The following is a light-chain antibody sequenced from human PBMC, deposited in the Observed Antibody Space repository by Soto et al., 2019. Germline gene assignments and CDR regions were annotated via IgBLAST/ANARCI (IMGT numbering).Light chain of an antibody. Sequence: QSVLTQPASVSGSPGQSITISCTGTNSDVGGYNYVSWYQQHPGKAPKLMIYDVIHRPSGVSNRFSGSKSGNTASLTISGLQAEDEADYYCSSYTSSTTLVFGTGTKVTVL. CDR3: SSYTSSTTLV. J-gene: IGLJ1*01. CDR2: DVI. V-gene: IGLV2-14*01. CDR1: NSDVGGYNY.